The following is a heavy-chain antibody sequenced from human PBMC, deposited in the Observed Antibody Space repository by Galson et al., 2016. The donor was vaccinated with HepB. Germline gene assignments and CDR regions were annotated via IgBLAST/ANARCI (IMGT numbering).Heavy chain of an antibody. CDR1: GFTFSTYA. CDR2: ISGSGGTT. CDR3: TRDYGDYRYFFDY. J-gene: IGHJ4*02. D-gene: IGHD4-17*01. V-gene: IGHV3-23*01. Sequence: SLRLSCAASGFTFSTYAMSWVRQAPGKGLEWVAGISGSGGTTYYADSLQGRFTISRDNSRDTVYLQMYSLRGEDTAVYFCTRDYGDYRYFFDYWGRGTLVTVSS.